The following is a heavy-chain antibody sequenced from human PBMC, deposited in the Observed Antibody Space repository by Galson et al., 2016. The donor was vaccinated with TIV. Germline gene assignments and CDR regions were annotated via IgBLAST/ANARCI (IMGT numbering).Heavy chain of an antibody. J-gene: IGHJ4*02. CDR3: ARDLLEIPGAGYLDS. D-gene: IGHD1-1*01. V-gene: IGHV3-48*04. CDR1: SFTLSSYS. CDR2: ISRTSGTI. Sequence: SLRLSCAASSFTLSSYSMNWVRQAPGKGLEWLAYISRTSGTIYYADSVKGSFTISRDNAENSLFLQMNSLRVEDTAIYYCARDLLEIPGAGYLDSWGQGTLVTVSS.